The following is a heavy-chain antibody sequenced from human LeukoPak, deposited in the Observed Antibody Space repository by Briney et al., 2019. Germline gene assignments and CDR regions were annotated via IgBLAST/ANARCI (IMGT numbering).Heavy chain of an antibody. CDR2: IKQDGSEK. Sequence: GGSLRLSCAASGFTFSSYWMSWVRQAPGKGPEWVANIKQDGSEKYYVDSVKGRFTISRDNAKNSLYLQMNSLRAEDTAVYYCARGPYNYDILTGYLYWGQGTLVTVSS. CDR1: GFTFSSYW. V-gene: IGHV3-7*01. J-gene: IGHJ4*02. CDR3: ARGPYNYDILTGYLY. D-gene: IGHD3-9*01.